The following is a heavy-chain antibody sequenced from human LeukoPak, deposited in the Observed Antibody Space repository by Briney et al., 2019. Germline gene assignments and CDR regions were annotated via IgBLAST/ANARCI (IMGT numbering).Heavy chain of an antibody. J-gene: IGHJ6*03. CDR2: IRYDGSNK. CDR3: AKGSGSSRYYYYYYMDV. D-gene: IGHD6-13*01. V-gene: IGHV3-30*02. CDR1: GFTFSSYG. Sequence: GSLRLSCAASGFTFSSYGMHWVRQAPGKGLEWVAFIRYDGSNKYYADSVKGRFTISRDNSKNTLYLQMNSLRAEDTAVYYCAKGSGSSRYYYYYYMDVWGKGTTVTVSS.